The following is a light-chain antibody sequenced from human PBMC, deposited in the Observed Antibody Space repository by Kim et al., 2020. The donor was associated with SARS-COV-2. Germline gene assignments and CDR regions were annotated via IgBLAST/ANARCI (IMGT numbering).Light chain of an antibody. J-gene: IGLJ3*02. Sequence: SYELTQPLSVSVALGQTARITCGGNNIGRKNVHWYQQKPGQAPVLVIYRDNNRPSGIPERFSGSNSGNTATLTISRAQAGDEADYYCQVWDSSSWVFGGG. V-gene: IGLV3-9*01. CDR3: QVWDSSSWV. CDR1: NIGRKN. CDR2: RDN.